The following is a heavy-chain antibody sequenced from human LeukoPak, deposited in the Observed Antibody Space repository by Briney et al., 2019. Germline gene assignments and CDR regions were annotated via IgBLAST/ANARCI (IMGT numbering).Heavy chain of an antibody. CDR1: GGSISSYY. Sequence: SETLSLTCTVSGGSISSYYWSWIRQPPGKGLEWIGYIYYSGSTNYNPSLKSRVTISVDTSKNQSSLKLSSVTAADTAMYYCARAHSSGPDAFGIWGQGTMVTVSS. CDR2: IYYSGST. D-gene: IGHD3-22*01. V-gene: IGHV4-59*08. CDR3: ARAHSSGPDAFGI. J-gene: IGHJ3*02.